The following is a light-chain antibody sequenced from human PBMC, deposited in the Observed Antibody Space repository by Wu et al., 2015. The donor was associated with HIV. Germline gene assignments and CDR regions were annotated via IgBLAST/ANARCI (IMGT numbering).Light chain of an antibody. Sequence: DIQMTQSPSILSASVGDRVTVTCRASDTISSWLAWYQQKPGKAPKLLIYKASNLVSGVPSRFSDSESGTEFTLTISNLQPDDFATYYCQQYNNYWTFGQGTKVEIK. CDR3: QQYNNYWT. J-gene: IGKJ1*01. CDR2: KAS. CDR1: DTISSW. V-gene: IGKV1-5*03.